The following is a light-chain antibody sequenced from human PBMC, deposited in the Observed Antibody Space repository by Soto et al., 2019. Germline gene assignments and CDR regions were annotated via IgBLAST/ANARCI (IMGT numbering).Light chain of an antibody. CDR1: SSDVGGYNY. J-gene: IGLJ3*02. CDR2: EVS. CDR3: SSYAGSSNWV. V-gene: IGLV2-8*01. Sequence: QSALTQPPSASASPGQSVTISCTGTSSDVGGYNYVSWYQQHPGKAPKLMIYEVSKRPSGVPDRFSGSKSGNTASLTVSGLQAEDEADYYCSSYAGSSNWVFGGGTKLTVL.